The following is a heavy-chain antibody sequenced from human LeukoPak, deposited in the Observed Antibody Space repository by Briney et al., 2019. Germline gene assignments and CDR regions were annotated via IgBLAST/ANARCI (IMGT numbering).Heavy chain of an antibody. CDR3: AGVVHGEKSYFDRSGNYFDY. Sequence: SETLSLTCTVSGGSISSDYWSWIRQPAGKGLEWIGRIYTSGSAVYNPSLKSRVTMSVDTSKNQFSLKLNSVTAADTAMYYCAGVVHGEKSYFDRSGNYFDYWGQGTLVTVSS. CDR2: IYTSGSA. CDR1: GGSISSDY. J-gene: IGHJ4*02. D-gene: IGHD3-22*01. V-gene: IGHV4-4*07.